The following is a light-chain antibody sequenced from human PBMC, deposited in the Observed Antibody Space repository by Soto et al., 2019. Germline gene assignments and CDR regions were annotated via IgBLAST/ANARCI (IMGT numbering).Light chain of an antibody. V-gene: IGKV3D-15*01. CDR3: QQYSIWPQT. J-gene: IGKJ1*01. CDR2: GAS. Sequence: IVRTQCPATLSVSPGERATLSGRASQSVNINLAWYQQKSGQAPRLLIFGASSRATGIPARFSGSGSGTDFSLTISILQSEDFAVYFCQQYSIWPQTFGQGTKVDIK. CDR1: QSVNIN.